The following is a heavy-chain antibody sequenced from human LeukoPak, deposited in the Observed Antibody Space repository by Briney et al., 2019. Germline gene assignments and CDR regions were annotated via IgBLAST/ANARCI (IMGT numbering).Heavy chain of an antibody. J-gene: IGHJ4*02. CDR3: AKSVTGGFDY. Sequence: LGESLKISCAASGFTFSSYXXSWVRXXXXXXXXWVSAISGSGGSTYYADSVKGRFTISRDNSKNTLYLQMNSLGAEDTAVYYCAKSVTGGFDYWGQGTLVTVSS. CDR1: GFTFSSYX. V-gene: IGHV3-23*01. D-gene: IGHD2-21*02. CDR2: ISGSGGST.